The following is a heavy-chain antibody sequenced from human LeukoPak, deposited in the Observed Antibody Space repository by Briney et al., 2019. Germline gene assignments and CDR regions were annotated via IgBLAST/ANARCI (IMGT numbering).Heavy chain of an antibody. Sequence: PGGSLRLSCAASGFTFSSYSMNWVRQAPGKGLEWVSSISSSSSYIYYADSVKGRFTISRDNAKNSLYLQMNSLRVEDTAVYYCTKVRSGSCSWALRVFDYWGQGALVTVSS. J-gene: IGHJ4*02. D-gene: IGHD6-13*01. CDR1: GFTFSSYS. V-gene: IGHV3-21*04. CDR2: ISSSSSYI. CDR3: TKVRSGSCSWALRVFDY.